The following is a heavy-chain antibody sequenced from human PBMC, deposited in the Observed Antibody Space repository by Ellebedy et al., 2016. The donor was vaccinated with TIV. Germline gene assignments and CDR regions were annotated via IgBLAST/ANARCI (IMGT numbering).Heavy chain of an antibody. V-gene: IGHV3-7*01. CDR2: IKEDGSEK. D-gene: IGHD3-22*01. CDR1: GFIFNNYW. Sequence: GGSLRLSXAASGFIFNNYWMSWVRQAPGKGLEWVANIKEDGSEKYYVDSVKGRFTISRDNAKNSLFLQMNSLRADDTAVYYCRAIVVMTTDEYFRQWGQGTLVTVSS. CDR3: RAIVVMTTDEYFRQ. J-gene: IGHJ1*01.